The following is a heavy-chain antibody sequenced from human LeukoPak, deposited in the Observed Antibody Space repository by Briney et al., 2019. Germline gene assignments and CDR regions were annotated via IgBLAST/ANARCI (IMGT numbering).Heavy chain of an antibody. J-gene: IGHJ4*02. CDR2: IYYSGST. D-gene: IGHD3-16*01. Sequence: KPSETLSLTCAVSGGSTSSYYRSWIRQPPGKGLEWIGYIYYSGSTNYNPSLKSRVTISVDTSKNQFSLKLSSVTAADTAVYYCXSSHTYQPYYFDYWGQGTLVTVSS. CDR1: GGSTSSYY. CDR3: XSSHTYQPYYFDY. V-gene: IGHV4-59*01.